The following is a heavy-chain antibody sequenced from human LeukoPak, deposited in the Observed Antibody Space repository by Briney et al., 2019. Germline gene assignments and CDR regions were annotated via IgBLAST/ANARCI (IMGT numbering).Heavy chain of an antibody. D-gene: IGHD4-17*01. V-gene: IGHV3-66*01. Sequence: PGGSLRLSCAASGFTVSSNYMSWVRQAPGKGLEWVSVIYSGGSTYYADSVKGRFTISRDNSKNTLYLQMNSLRAEDTAVYYCARPHGDGTIYGMDVWGQGTTVTVSS. CDR1: GFTVSSNY. CDR2: IYSGGST. J-gene: IGHJ6*02. CDR3: ARPHGDGTIYGMDV.